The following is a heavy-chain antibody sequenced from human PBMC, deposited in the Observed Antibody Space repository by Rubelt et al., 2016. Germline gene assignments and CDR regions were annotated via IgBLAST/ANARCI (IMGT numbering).Heavy chain of an antibody. D-gene: IGHD6-19*01. J-gene: IGHJ4*02. Sequence: QVQLVQSGAEVKKPGASVKVSCKAAGYSFTTYSIHWVRQAPGQRLEWKGWINAGNGNTKYSQKFQGRVTITRDTSASTAYMELSSLRSEDTAIYYGATGYSSGWYVAYWGQGTLVTVSS. CDR1: GYSFTTYS. CDR2: INAGNGNT. CDR3: ATGYSSGWYVAY. V-gene: IGHV1-3*01.